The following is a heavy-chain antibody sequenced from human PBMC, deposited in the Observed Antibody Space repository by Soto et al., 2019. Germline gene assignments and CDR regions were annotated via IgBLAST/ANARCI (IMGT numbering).Heavy chain of an antibody. J-gene: IGHJ4*02. Sequence: TSETLSLTCTVSGGSLSSGGYYWSWIRQHPGKGLEWIGYIYYSGSTYYNPSLKSRVTISVDTSKNQFSLKLSSVTAADTAVYYCARTKNLRYFDWSPDRWGQGTLVTVSS. CDR3: ARTKNLRYFDWSPDR. CDR1: GGSLSSGGYY. CDR2: IYYSGST. D-gene: IGHD3-9*01. V-gene: IGHV4-31*03.